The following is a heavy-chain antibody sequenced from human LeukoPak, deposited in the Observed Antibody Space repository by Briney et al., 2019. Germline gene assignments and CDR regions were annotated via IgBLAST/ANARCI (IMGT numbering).Heavy chain of an antibody. CDR1: GGSISSGGYY. CDR2: IYYSGST. D-gene: IGHD1-14*01. J-gene: IGHJ4*02. Sequence: SETLSLTCTVSGGSISSGGYYWSWIRQHPGKGLEWIGYIYYSGSTYYNPSLKSRVTISVDTSKNQFSLKLSSVTAADTAVYYCARESKPKGRVRGYFDYWGQGTLVTVSS. CDR3: ARESKPKGRVRGYFDY. V-gene: IGHV4-31*03.